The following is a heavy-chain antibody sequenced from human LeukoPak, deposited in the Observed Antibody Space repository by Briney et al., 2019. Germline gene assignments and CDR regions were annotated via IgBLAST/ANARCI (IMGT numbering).Heavy chain of an antibody. V-gene: IGHV3-15*07. J-gene: IGHJ4*02. Sequence: GGSLRLSCAASGFTFSNGWMNWVRQAPGKGLEWVGRIASRADGGSTHYAAPVKDRFIISRDDSKNTLYLQINSLKTEDTAVYYCTTLAAGKFDYWGQGTLVTVSS. CDR3: TTLAAGKFDY. CDR2: IASRADGGST. D-gene: IGHD6-13*01. CDR1: GFTFSNGW.